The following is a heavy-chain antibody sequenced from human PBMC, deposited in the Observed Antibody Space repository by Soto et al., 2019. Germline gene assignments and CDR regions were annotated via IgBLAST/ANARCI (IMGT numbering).Heavy chain of an antibody. CDR1: GFTFSSYA. CDR3: AKDYGVVAGNVHFDI. D-gene: IGHD2-15*01. CDR2: IIGSGGST. Sequence: GGSLRLSCAASGFTFSSYAMGWVRQAPGKGLEWVAVIIGSGGSTYNAESGRGRFTISRDNSKNTLYLQMNSLRAEATVVYYCAKDYGVVAGNVHFDIWGQGTMVTVSS. V-gene: IGHV3-23*01. J-gene: IGHJ3*02.